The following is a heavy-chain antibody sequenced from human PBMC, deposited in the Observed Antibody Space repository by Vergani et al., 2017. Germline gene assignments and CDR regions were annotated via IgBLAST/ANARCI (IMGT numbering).Heavy chain of an antibody. CDR2: IYYSGST. D-gene: IGHD5-24*01. J-gene: IGHJ4*02. CDR3: ARNGDGYNFLVY. V-gene: IGHV4-59*01. Sequence: QVQLQESGPGLVKPSETLSLTCTVSGGSISSYYWSWIRQPPGKGLEWIGYIYYSGSTNYNPSLKSRVTISVDTSKNQFSLKLSSVTAADTAVYYCARNGDGYNFLVYWGQETLVTVSS. CDR1: GGSISSYY.